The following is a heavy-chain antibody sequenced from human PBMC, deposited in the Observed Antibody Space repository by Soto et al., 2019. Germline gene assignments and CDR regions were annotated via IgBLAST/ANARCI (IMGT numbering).Heavy chain of an antibody. Sequence: QPGGSLRLSCAGSGFNFDDYAMNWVRHAPGRGLEWVSGITWNGDSVAYASSVRGRFIISRDNGQNSLYLQMNSLRPEDTGVYFCAKSPLQEASSRGMEFFFGMDVWGQGTSVTVSS. CDR3: AKSPLQEASSRGMEFFFGMDV. D-gene: IGHD3-10*01. J-gene: IGHJ6*02. CDR1: GFNFDDYA. CDR2: ITWNGDSV. V-gene: IGHV3-9*01.